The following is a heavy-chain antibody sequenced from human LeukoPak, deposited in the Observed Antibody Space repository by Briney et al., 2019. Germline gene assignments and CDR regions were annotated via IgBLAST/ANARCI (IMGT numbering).Heavy chain of an antibody. CDR2: IYDSGSS. CDR1: GGSISSSSYH. V-gene: IGHV4-39*01. J-gene: IGHJ3*02. D-gene: IGHD6-25*01. CDR3: ASPLAASGLRAFDI. Sequence: SETLSLTCSVSGGSISSSSYHWGWIRQPPGKGLEWIGNIYDSGSSYYNPSLKSRVTISIDTSKNQFSLKLSSVTAVDTAVYYWASPLAASGLRAFDIWGQGTMVTVSS.